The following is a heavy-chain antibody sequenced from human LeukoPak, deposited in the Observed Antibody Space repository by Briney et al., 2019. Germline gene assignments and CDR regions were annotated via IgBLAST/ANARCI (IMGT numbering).Heavy chain of an antibody. CDR3: ARAPYSSRDNWFDP. D-gene: IGHD6-13*01. Sequence: ASVKVSCKASGYTFTGYYMHWVRQAPGQGLEWMGRINPNSGGTNYAQKFQGRVTMTRDTALSTAYTELSSLRPDDTAVYYCARAPYSSRDNWFDPWGQGTLVTVSS. V-gene: IGHV1-2*06. CDR1: GYTFTGYY. CDR2: INPNSGGT. J-gene: IGHJ5*02.